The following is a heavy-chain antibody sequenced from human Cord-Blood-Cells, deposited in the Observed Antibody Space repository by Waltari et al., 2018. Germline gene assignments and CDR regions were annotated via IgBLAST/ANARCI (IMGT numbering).Heavy chain of an antibody. CDR2: IYHSGST. CDR1: GYSISSGYY. V-gene: IGHV4-38-2*01. Sequence: QVQLQESGPGLVKPSETLSLPCAVSGYSISSGYYWGWIRQPPGKGLEWIGSIYHSGSTYYNPSLKSRVTISVDTSKNQFSLKLSSVTAADTAVYYCARLGEDCSSTSCFDYWGQGTLVTVSS. CDR3: ARLGEDCSSTSCFDY. J-gene: IGHJ4*02. D-gene: IGHD2-2*01.